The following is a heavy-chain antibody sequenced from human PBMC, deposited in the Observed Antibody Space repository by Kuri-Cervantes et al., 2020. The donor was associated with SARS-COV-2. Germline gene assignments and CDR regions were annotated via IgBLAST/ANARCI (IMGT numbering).Heavy chain of an antibody. CDR2: IKQDGSEK. Sequence: GESLKISCAASGFTFSSYWMNWVRQAPGKGLEWVANIKQDGSEKYYVDSVKGRFTISRDNAKNSLYLQMNSLRAEDTAVYYCARWGVYYFDYWGQGTLVTVSS. D-gene: IGHD3-16*01. CDR3: ARWGVYYFDY. J-gene: IGHJ4*02. CDR1: GFTFSSYW. V-gene: IGHV3-7*01.